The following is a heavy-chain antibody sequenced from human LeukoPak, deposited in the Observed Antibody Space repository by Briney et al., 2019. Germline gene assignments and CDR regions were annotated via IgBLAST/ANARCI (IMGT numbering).Heavy chain of an antibody. D-gene: IGHD6-19*01. Sequence: GASVKVSCKASGGTFSSYAISWVRQAPGQGLERMGGIIPIFGTANYAQKFQGRVTITADKSTSTAYMELSSLRSEDTAVYYCAGLRTVAGTRPDALGFDYWGQGTLVTVSS. CDR1: GGTFSSYA. CDR3: AGLRTVAGTRPDALGFDY. CDR2: IIPIFGTA. J-gene: IGHJ4*02. V-gene: IGHV1-69*06.